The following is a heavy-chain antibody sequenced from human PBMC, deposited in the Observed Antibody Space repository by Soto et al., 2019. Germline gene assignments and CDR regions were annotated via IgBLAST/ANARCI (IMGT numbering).Heavy chain of an antibody. Sequence: QVQLVQSGAEMKKPGASVRVSCKASGYTFTAYGITWVRQAPGQGLEYMGWISTHNGKTNYAQKLQGRVILTTDKSTSTASMELRARTSDDTAVYYCARGVAVAAVYYFDYWGQGTLVTVSS. CDR2: ISTHNGKT. CDR1: GYTFTAYG. V-gene: IGHV1-18*04. CDR3: ARGVAVAAVYYFDY. D-gene: IGHD6-19*01. J-gene: IGHJ4*02.